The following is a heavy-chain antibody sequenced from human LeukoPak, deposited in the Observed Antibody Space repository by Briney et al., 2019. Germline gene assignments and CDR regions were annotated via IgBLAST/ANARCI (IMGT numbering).Heavy chain of an antibody. D-gene: IGHD6-6*01. J-gene: IGHJ4*02. V-gene: IGHV4-39*01. CDR3: ARVGKKYSSSRGHYFDY. Sequence: SETLSLTCTVSGGSISSSSYYWGWIRQPPGKGLEWIGSIYYSGSTYYNPSLKSRVTISVDTSKNQFSLKLSSVTAADTAVYYRARVGKKYSSSRGHYFDYWGQGTLVTVS. CDR2: IYYSGST. CDR1: GGSISSSSYY.